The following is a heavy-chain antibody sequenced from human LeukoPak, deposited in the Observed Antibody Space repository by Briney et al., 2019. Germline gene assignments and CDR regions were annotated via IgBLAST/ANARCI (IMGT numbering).Heavy chain of an antibody. V-gene: IGHV4-59*08. J-gene: IGHJ6*02. D-gene: IGHD1-26*01. CDR2: IYYSGST. CDR3: ARGSGSYYYYYGMDV. CDR1: GGSFSGYY. Sequence: PSETLSLTCAVYGGSFSGYYWSWIRQPPGKGLEWIGYIYYSGSTNYNPSLKSRVTISVDTSKNQFSLKLSSVTAADTAVYYCARGSGSYYYYYGMDVWGQGTTVTVSS.